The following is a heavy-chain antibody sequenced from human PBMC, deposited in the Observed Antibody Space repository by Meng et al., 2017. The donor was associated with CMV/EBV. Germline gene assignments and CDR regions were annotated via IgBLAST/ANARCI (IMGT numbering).Heavy chain of an antibody. Sequence: HVPPQGAAPGLAQPSRTPSLSCPALCVSISSSYWRWIRQPAGKGLVWIGRIYTSGSPNYNPSLKSRVTMSVDTSKNQFSLKLSSVTAADTAVYYCARVLRWNGVIDYWGQGPLVTVSS. J-gene: IGHJ4*02. CDR3: ARVLRWNGVIDY. D-gene: IGHD4-23*01. CDR1: CVSISSSY. V-gene: IGHV4-4*07. CDR2: IYTSGSP.